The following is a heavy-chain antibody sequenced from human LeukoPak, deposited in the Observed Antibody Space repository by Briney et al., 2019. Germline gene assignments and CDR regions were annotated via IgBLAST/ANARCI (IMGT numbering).Heavy chain of an antibody. CDR2: INWNSGSI. CDR1: GFTFDYYA. J-gene: IGHJ6*03. Sequence: PGGSLRLSCAASGFTFDYYAMHWVRQAPGKCLGWVSGINWNSGSIGYADSVKGRFTISRDNAKNSLYLRMNSLRAEDTAVYYCAKDIREGYCSGGSCYYYYYMDVWGKGTTVTVSS. CDR3: AKDIREGYCSGGSCYYYYYMDV. D-gene: IGHD2-15*01. V-gene: IGHV3-9*01.